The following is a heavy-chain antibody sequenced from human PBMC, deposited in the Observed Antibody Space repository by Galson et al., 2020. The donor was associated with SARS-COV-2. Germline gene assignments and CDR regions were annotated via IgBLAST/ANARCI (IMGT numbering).Heavy chain of an antibody. CDR1: GYTFTTYG. Sequence: ASVKVSCKASGYTFTTYGISWVRQDPGQGLEWMGWISAYDGNTKYAQKLQGRVTVTTDTSTSTVYMELRSLRSDDTAVYYCARVRSSGWADAYVIWGQGTEGTVSS. CDR2: ISAYDGNT. J-gene: IGHJ3*02. CDR3: ARVRSSGWADAYVI. D-gene: IGHD6-25*01. V-gene: IGHV1-18*01.